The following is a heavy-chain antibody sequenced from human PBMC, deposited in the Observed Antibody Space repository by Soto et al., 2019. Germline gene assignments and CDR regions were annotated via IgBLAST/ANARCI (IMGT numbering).Heavy chain of an antibody. D-gene: IGHD5-18*01. CDR1: GFTFSSYS. J-gene: IGHJ4*02. V-gene: IGHV3-21*01. Sequence: EVQLVESGGGLVKPGGSLRLSCAASGFTFSSYSMNWVRQAPGKGLEWVSSISSSSSYIYYADSVKGRFTISRDNAKNSLYLQMNSLRAEDTAVYYCARDTVMDTAMVRFDYWGQGTLVTVSS. CDR2: ISSSSSYI. CDR3: ARDTVMDTAMVRFDY.